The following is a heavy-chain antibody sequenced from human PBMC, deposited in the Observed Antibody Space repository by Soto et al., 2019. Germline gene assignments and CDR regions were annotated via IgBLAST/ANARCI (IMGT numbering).Heavy chain of an antibody. CDR2: SHYSGNS. D-gene: IGHD3-10*01. CDR1: GGSISSYF. Sequence: SETLSLTCTVAGGSISSYFWNWIRLPPGKGLEWIGYSHYSGNSNYNPSLKSRVTMSVDTSKNQFSLKLSSVTAADTAVYYCARQSDHYGPGRDFYYLDVRGKGTAVTVSS. J-gene: IGHJ6*03. CDR3: ARQSDHYGPGRDFYYLDV. V-gene: IGHV4-59*08.